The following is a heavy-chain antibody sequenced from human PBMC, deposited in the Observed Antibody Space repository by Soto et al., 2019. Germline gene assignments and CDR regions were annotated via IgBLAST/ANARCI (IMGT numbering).Heavy chain of an antibody. CDR3: ARVCGGDCGKAFDV. CDR1: GFTFSAYG. CDR2: ISFDSRDK. D-gene: IGHD2-21*02. Sequence: QVPLVESGGGVVQPGRSLRLSCAASGFTFSAYGIHWVRQAPGKGLEWVATISFDSRDKLYVDSMNGRLTISRENSRNTVYLQMDSLRAEDTAVYHCARVCGGDCGKAFDVWGQGTVVAVSP. J-gene: IGHJ3*01. V-gene: IGHV3-33*05.